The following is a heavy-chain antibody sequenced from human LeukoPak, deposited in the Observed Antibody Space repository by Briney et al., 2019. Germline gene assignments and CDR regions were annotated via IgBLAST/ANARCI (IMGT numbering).Heavy chain of an antibody. V-gene: IGHV4-39*01. CDR2: IYYSGRT. CDR3: ARGADSFDI. J-gene: IGHJ3*02. CDR1: GGSISSSSNY. Sequence: SETLSLTCTVSGGSISSSSNYWGWIRQPPGKGLEWIGSIYYSGRTYHNPSLKSRVTISVDTSKNQFSLQVSSVTAADTAVYYCARGADSFDIWGQGTMVTVSS.